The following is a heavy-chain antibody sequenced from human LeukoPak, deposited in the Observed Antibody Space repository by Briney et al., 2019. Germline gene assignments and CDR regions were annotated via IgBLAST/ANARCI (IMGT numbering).Heavy chain of an antibody. CDR1: GGSFSGYY. Sequence: SETLSLTCAVYGGSFSGYYWSWIRQPPGKGLEWIGEINHSGSTNYNPSLKSRVTISVDTSKNQFSLKLGSGTAADTAVYDCASSGSGSYYPFDYWGQGTLVTVSS. CDR3: ASSGSGSYYPFDY. J-gene: IGHJ4*02. CDR2: INHSGST. V-gene: IGHV4-34*01. D-gene: IGHD3-10*01.